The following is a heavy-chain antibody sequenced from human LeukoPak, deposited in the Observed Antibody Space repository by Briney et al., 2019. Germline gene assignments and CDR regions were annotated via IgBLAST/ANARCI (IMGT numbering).Heavy chain of an antibody. J-gene: IGHJ6*04. Sequence: GGSLRLSCAASGFTFSSYWMSWVRQAPGKGLEWVANIKQDGSEKYYVDSVKGRFTISRDNAKNSPYLQMNSLRAEDTAVYYCAKDNYYGSGSYYSFLYGMDVWGKGTTVTVSS. CDR1: GFTFSSYW. CDR3: AKDNYYGSGSYYSFLYGMDV. CDR2: IKQDGSEK. D-gene: IGHD3-10*01. V-gene: IGHV3-7*01.